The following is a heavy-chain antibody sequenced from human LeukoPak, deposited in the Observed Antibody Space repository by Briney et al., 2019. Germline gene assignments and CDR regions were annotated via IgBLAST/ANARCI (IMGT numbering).Heavy chain of an antibody. Sequence: SETLSLTCTVSGGSISSYYWSWIRRPPGKGLEWIGYIYYSGSTNYNPSLKSRVTISVDTSKNQFSLKLSSVTAADTAVYYCARGSGSPSFRFDYWGQGTLVTVSS. V-gene: IGHV4-59*01. CDR2: IYYSGST. CDR1: GGSISSYY. J-gene: IGHJ4*02. D-gene: IGHD3-10*01. CDR3: ARGSGSPSFRFDY.